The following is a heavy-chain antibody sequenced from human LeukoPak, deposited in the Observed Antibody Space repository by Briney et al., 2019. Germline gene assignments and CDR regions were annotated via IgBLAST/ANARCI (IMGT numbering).Heavy chain of an antibody. V-gene: IGHV1-2*02. D-gene: IGHD6-13*01. CDR3: ARASYSSSWANRFTVDY. Sequence: GASVKVSCKASGYTFTGYYMHWVRQAPGQGLEWMGWINPNSGGANYAQKFQGRVTMTRDTSISTAYMELSRLRSDDTAVYYCARASYSSSWANRFTVDYWGQGTLVTVSS. CDR2: INPNSGGA. CDR1: GYTFTGYY. J-gene: IGHJ4*02.